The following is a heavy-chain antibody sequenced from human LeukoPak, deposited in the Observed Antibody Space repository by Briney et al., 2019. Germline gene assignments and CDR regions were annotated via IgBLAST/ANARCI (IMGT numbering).Heavy chain of an antibody. D-gene: IGHD3-10*01. CDR1: GGSISSYD. CDR2: TYTSGST. Sequence: SETLSLTCTVSGGSISSYDWSWIRQPAGKGLEWIGRTYTSGSTNYNPSLKSRVIIIIDTPKNHFSLTLSSVTAADTAVYYCARSDGYGLVGIWGQGTMVTVSS. CDR3: ARSDGYGLVGI. V-gene: IGHV4-4*07. J-gene: IGHJ3*02.